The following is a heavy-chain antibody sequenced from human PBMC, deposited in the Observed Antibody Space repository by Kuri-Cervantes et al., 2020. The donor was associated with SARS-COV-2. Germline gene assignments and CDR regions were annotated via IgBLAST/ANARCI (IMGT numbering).Heavy chain of an antibody. D-gene: IGHD5-12*01. CDR2: TSYDGSTK. CDR3: ARGGYDSPIFYYYGMDV. CDR1: GFTFNNYA. J-gene: IGHJ6*02. Sequence: GGSLRLSCAASGFTFNNYAVHWVRQTPGEGLEWVAITSYDGSTKYYADSVKGRFTISRDNAKNSLYLQMNSLRDEDTAVYYCARGGYDSPIFYYYGMDVWGQGTTVTVSS. V-gene: IGHV3-30-3*01.